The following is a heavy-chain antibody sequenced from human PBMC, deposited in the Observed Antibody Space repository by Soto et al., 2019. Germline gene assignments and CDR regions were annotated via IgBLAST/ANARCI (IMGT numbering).Heavy chain of an antibody. Sequence: QVQLQQWGAGLLKPSETLSLTCAVYGGSFSGYYWSWIRQPPGKGLEWIGEINHSGSTNYNPSLKSRVTISVDTSKNQFSLKLSSVTAADTAVYYCARAFGSSSWYGGWFDPWGQGTLVTVSS. J-gene: IGHJ5*02. CDR2: INHSGST. D-gene: IGHD6-13*01. CDR1: GGSFSGYY. V-gene: IGHV4-34*01. CDR3: ARAFGSSSWYGGWFDP.